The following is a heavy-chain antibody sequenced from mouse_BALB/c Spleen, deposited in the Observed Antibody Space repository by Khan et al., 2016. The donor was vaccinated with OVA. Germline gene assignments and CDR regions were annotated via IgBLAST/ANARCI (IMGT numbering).Heavy chain of an antibody. CDR3: ARGLNYYGSWFAY. Sequence: QIQLVQSGPELKKPGETVKISCKASGYTFTNFGMNWVKQAPGKALKWMGWINTSTGEPTYADDVKGRFAFSLETSASTAYLQINNLKNEDMATYFCARGLNYYGSWFAYWGQGTLVTVSA. D-gene: IGHD1-1*01. J-gene: IGHJ3*01. CDR1: GYTFTNFG. CDR2: INTSTGEP. V-gene: IGHV9-1*02.